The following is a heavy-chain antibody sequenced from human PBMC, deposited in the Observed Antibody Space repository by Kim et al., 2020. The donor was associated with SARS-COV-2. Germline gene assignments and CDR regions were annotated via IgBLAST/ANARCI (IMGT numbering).Heavy chain of an antibody. CDR3: ARAGTDRLIPRDIVVVPAAIDY. Sequence: SETLSLTCTFSGGSISSGGYYWSWIRQHPGKGLEWIGYIYYSGSTYYNPSLKSRVTISVDTSKNQFSLKLSSVTAADTAVYYCARAGTDRLIPRDIVVVPAAIDYWGQGTLVTVSS. CDR2: IYYSGST. D-gene: IGHD2-2*01. V-gene: IGHV4-31*03. CDR1: GGSISSGGYY. J-gene: IGHJ4*02.